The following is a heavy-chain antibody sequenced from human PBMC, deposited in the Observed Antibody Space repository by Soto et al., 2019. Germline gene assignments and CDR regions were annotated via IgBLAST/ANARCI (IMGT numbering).Heavy chain of an antibody. J-gene: IGHJ4*02. CDR1: GGTFSSYA. CDR2: INAGNGNT. CDR3: ARVYYYDSSGPGY. Sequence: ASVKVSCKASGGTFSSYAMHWVRQAPGQRLEWMGWINAGNGNTKYSQKFQGRVTITRDTSASTAYMELRSLRSDDTAVYYCARVYYYDSSGPGYWGQGTLVTVPS. V-gene: IGHV1-3*01. D-gene: IGHD3-22*01.